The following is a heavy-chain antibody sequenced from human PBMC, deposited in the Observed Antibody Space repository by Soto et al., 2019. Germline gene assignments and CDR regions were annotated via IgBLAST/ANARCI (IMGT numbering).Heavy chain of an antibody. D-gene: IGHD3-3*01. CDR1: GYTFTSYY. J-gene: IGHJ5*02. CDR2: INPSGGST. CDR3: ARAPLITIFGVARHGFDP. Sequence: ASVKVSCKASGYTFTSYYIHWVRQAPGQGLEWMGIINPSGGSTTYAQKFQGRVTMTRDTSTSTVYMELSSLRSEEKAVYYCARAPLITIFGVARHGFDPRGKGTLVTVSS. V-gene: IGHV1-46*01.